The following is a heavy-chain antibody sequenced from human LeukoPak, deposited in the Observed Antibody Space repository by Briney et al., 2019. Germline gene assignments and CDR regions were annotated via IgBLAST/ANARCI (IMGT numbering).Heavy chain of an antibody. J-gene: IGHJ3*02. Sequence: PGGSLRLSCAASGFTFRTFGMHWVRQAPGKGLEWVAIIWYDGINKYCADSVKGRFTISRDNSKNTLYLQMNSLRAEDTAVYYCARDYYDSSGQLHAGAHAFDIWGQGTMATVS. CDR2: IWYDGINK. CDR1: GFTFRTFG. D-gene: IGHD3-22*01. V-gene: IGHV3-33*01. CDR3: ARDYYDSSGQLHAGAHAFDI.